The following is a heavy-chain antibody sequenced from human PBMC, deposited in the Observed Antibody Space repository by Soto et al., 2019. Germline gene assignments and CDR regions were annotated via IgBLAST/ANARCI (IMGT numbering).Heavy chain of an antibody. J-gene: IGHJ3*02. CDR2: ISYDGTKT. V-gene: IGHV3-30*18. CDR3: AKTANGWFSAFDI. Sequence: PGGSLRLSCAASGFTFSIYAMHWVRQAPGTGLEWVAVISYDGTKTYYADSVKGRFTISRDNSKNTLYLQMNSLSAEDTAVYYCAKTANGWFSAFDIWGQGTMVTVSS. D-gene: IGHD6-19*01. CDR1: GFTFSIYA.